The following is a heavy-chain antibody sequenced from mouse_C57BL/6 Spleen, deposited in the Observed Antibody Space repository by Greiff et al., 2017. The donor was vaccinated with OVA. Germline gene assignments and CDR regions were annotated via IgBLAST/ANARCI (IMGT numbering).Heavy chain of an antibody. CDR3: ARGTGTHLDY. J-gene: IGHJ2*01. CDR1: GYTFTSYW. D-gene: IGHD3-3*01. V-gene: IGHV1-50*01. CDR2: IDPSDSYT. Sequence: VQLQQPGAELVKPGASVKLSCKASGYTFTSYWMQWVKQRPGQGLEWIGEIDPSDSYTNYNQKFKGKATLTVDTSSSTAYMQLSSLTSEDSAVYYCARGTGTHLDYWGQGTTLTVSS.